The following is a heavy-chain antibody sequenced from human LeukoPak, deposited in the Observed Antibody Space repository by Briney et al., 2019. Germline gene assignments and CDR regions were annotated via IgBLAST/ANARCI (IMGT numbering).Heavy chain of an antibody. CDR2: IYTSGGT. J-gene: IGHJ4*02. CDR3: ARGASGNYHYFDY. V-gene: IGHV4-4*07. CDR1: GGSISSYF. D-gene: IGHD1-26*01. Sequence: SETLSLTCTVSGGSISSYFWSWIRQPAGKGLEWIGRIYTSGGTDYNPSLKSRVTLSVDTSKNQFSLKLSSVTAADTAVYYCARGASGNYHYFDYWGQGTLVTVSS.